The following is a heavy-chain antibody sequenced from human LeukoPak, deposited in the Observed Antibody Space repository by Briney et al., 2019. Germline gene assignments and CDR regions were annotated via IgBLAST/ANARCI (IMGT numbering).Heavy chain of an antibody. CDR2: IHYSGST. J-gene: IGHJ4*02. CDR3: ARDVGRAVDY. D-gene: IGHD2-15*01. V-gene: IGHV4-61*01. Sequence: SETLSLTCTVSGGSVSSGTYYWSWIRQPPGKGLEWIGHIHYSGSTNYNPSLKSRVTISVDTSKNQFSLKLSSVTAADTAVYYCARDVGRAVDYWGQGTLVTVSS. CDR1: GGSVSSGTYY.